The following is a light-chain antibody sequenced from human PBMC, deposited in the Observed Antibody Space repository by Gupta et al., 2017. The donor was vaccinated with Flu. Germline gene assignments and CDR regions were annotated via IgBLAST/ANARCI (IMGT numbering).Light chain of an antibody. CDR3: QQSYSTPRA. CDR2: AAS. Sequence: DIQMTQSPYSLSASVGDRVTITCRASQSISSYLNWYQQKPGKAPKLLIYAASSLQSGVPSRFSGSGSGTDFTLTISSLQPEDFATYYCQQSYSTPRAFGGGTKVEIK. CDR1: QSISSY. V-gene: IGKV1-39*01. J-gene: IGKJ4*01.